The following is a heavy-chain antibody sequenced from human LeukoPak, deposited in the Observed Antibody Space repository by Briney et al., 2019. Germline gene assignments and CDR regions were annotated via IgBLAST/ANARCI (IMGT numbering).Heavy chain of an antibody. CDR3: ARDAPYYYYYGMDV. Sequence: AETLSLTCTVSGGSISSYYWSWIRQPAGKGLEWIGRIYTSGSTNYNPSLKSRVTMSVDTSKNQFSLKLSSVTAADTAVYYCARDAPYYYYYGMDVWGQGTTVTVSS. J-gene: IGHJ6*02. V-gene: IGHV4-4*07. CDR2: IYTSGST. CDR1: GGSISSYY.